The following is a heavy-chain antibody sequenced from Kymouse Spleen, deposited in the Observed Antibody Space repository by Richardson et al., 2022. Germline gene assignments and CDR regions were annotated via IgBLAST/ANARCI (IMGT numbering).Heavy chain of an antibody. D-gene: IGHD3-3*01. J-gene: IGHJ4*02. CDR2: IKSKTDGGTT. V-gene: IGHV3-15*01. CDR3: TTVRFLEWLLSSYYFDY. Sequence: EVQLVESGGGLVKPGGSLRLSCAASGFTFSNAWMSWVRQAPGKGLEWVGRIKSKTDGGTTDYAAPVKGRFTISRDDSKNTLYLQMNSLKTEDTAVYYCTTVRFLEWLLSSYYFDYWGQGTLVTVSS. CDR1: GFTFSNAW.